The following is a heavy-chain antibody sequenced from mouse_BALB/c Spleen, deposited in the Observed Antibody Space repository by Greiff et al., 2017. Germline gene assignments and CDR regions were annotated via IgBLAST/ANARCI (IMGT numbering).Heavy chain of an antibody. CDR3: TRQDYYGYDYWYFDV. D-gene: IGHD2-2*01. Sequence: LQQPGSELVRPGASVKLSCKASGYTFTSYWMHWVKQRPGQGLEWIGNIYPGSGSTNYDEKFKSKATLTVDTSSSTAYMQRSSLTSEDSAVYYCTRQDYYGYDYWYFDVWGAGTTVTVSS. CDR1: GYTFTSYW. CDR2: IYPGSGST. V-gene: IGHV1S22*01. J-gene: IGHJ1*01.